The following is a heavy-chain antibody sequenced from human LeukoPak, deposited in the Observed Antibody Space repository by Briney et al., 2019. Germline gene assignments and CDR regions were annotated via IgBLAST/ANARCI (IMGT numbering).Heavy chain of an antibody. D-gene: IGHD2-15*01. J-gene: IGHJ4*02. V-gene: IGHV1-69*05. CDR3: AFEGYCSGGSCPDQGY. CDR2: IIPIFGTA. CDR1: GGTFSSYA. Sequence: SVKVSYKASGGTFSSYAISWVPQAPGQGLEWRGGIIPIFGTANYAQKFQGRVTITTDESTSTAYMELSSLRSEDTAVSYCAFEGYCSGGSCPDQGYWGQGTLVTVSS.